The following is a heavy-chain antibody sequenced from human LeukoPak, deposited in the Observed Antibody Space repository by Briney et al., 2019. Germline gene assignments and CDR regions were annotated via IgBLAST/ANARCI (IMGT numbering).Heavy chain of an antibody. Sequence: GGSLRLSCAASGFTFRNYRMSWVRQAPGKGLEWVANIKQDGSERYYVDSVKGRFTISRDNAKNLLYLQMNSLRAEDTAVYYCARAGGLHDAFDIWGQGTMVTVSS. CDR3: ARAGGLHDAFDI. CDR1: GFTFRNYR. CDR2: IKQDGSER. J-gene: IGHJ3*02. V-gene: IGHV3-7*01. D-gene: IGHD4-11*01.